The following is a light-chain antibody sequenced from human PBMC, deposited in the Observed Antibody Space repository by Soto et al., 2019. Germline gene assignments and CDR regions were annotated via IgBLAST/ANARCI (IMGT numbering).Light chain of an antibody. Sequence: QSALTQPASVSGSPGQSITISCTGTRSDVGGYNSVCWHQQHPGKAPKLIIYEVSNRPSGISARFSASKSGNTASLTISGLQADDEADYYCSSFTTTNTWVFGGGTKLTVL. V-gene: IGLV2-14*01. CDR1: RSDVGGYNS. CDR3: SSFTTTNTWV. CDR2: EVS. J-gene: IGLJ3*02.